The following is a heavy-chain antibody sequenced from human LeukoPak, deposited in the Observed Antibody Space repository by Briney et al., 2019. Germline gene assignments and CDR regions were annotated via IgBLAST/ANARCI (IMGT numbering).Heavy chain of an antibody. D-gene: IGHD2-2*01. CDR2: ISSRGSNI. Sequence: GGSLRLSCAASGFTFSSYEMNWVRQAPGKGLEWVSYISSRGSNIYYADSVKGRFAISRDNAKNSLYLQMNSLRAEDTAVYYCARDQDCSSASCYDGPYYFDSWGQGTLVTVSS. CDR3: ARDQDCSSASCYDGPYYFDS. J-gene: IGHJ4*02. CDR1: GFTFSSYE. V-gene: IGHV3-48*03.